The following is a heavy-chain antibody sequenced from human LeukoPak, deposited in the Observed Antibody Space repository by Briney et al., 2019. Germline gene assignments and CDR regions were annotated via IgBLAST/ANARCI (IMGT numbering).Heavy chain of an antibody. CDR1: GGSISSYY. J-gene: IGHJ5*02. V-gene: IGHV4-59*01. CDR2: IYYTGST. D-gene: IGHD3-10*01. CDR3: AGQYYYGNNWFDP. Sequence: PSETLSLTCTVSGGSISSYYWSWIRQPPGKGLEWIGFIYYTGSTNYNPSLKSRVTISVDTSKNQFSLKLSSVTAADTAVYYCAGQYYYGNNWFDPWGQGTLVTVSS.